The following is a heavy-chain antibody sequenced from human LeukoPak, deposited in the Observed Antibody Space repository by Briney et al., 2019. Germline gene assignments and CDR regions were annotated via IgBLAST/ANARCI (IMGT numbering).Heavy chain of an antibody. CDR1: GFTFSSYG. J-gene: IGHJ4*02. CDR2: IRYDGSNK. CDR3: AKDLLKYCSGGSCYGADY. D-gene: IGHD2-15*01. Sequence: GGSLRLSCAASGFTFSSYGMHWVRQAPGKGLEWVAFIRYDGSNKYYADSVNGRFTISRDNSKHTLYLQMNSLRAEDTAVYYCAKDLLKYCSGGSCYGADYWGQGTLVTVPS. V-gene: IGHV3-30*02.